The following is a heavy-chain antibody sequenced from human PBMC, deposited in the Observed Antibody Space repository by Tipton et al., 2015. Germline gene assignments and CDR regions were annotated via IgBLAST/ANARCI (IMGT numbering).Heavy chain of an antibody. Sequence: SLRLSCAASGFTFSSYTMKWVRQAPGKGLEWVSSNSSTSTYIYYADSVKGRFTISRDNAKNSLYLYMNSLRAEDTAVYYCARGVWSTALVDYWGQGTLVTVSS. CDR3: ARGVWSTALVDY. CDR1: GFTFSSYT. D-gene: IGHD5-18*01. CDR2: NSSTSTYI. J-gene: IGHJ4*02. V-gene: IGHV3-21*01.